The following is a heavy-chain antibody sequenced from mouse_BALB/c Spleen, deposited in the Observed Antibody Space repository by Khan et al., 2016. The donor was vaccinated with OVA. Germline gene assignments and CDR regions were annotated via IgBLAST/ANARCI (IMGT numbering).Heavy chain of an antibody. CDR2: ISSDGDYT. J-gene: IGHJ3*01. CDR1: GFIFSPYS. Sequence: EVQLQESGGDLVKSGGSLKLSCAASGFIFSPYSMSWVRQTPDKRLEWVATISSDGDYTYYPDSVKGRFNISRDNAKNTLYLQMSTLKSDDTAMYYCATHLTGSFAYWGQGTLVTVSA. CDR3: ATHLTGSFAY. V-gene: IGHV5-6*01. D-gene: IGHD4-1*01.